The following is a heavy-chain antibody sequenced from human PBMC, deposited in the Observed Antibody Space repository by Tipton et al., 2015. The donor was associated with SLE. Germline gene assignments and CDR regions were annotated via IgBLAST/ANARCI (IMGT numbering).Heavy chain of an antibody. CDR1: GGSIGSHH. V-gene: IGHV4-59*11. CDR2: FFYSGGT. Sequence: TLSLTCTVSGGSIGSHHWTWIRQPPGMGLVWIGNFFYSGGTNYSPFLNSRITISVDTSKNQLSLNVCSMTAADPAVCYCARGGGSSKWLDPWGQGILVTVSS. D-gene: IGHD6-6*01. J-gene: IGHJ5*02. CDR3: ARGGGSSKWLDP.